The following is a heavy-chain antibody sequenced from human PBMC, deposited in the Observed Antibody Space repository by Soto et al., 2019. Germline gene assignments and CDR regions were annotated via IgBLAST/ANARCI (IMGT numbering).Heavy chain of an antibody. Sequence: QLQLQESGSGLVKPSQTLSLTCAVSGGSISSGGYSWSWIRQPPGKGLEYIGYIYHSGSTYYNPSRKSRGTISVDRSKTQFALKRSSVTAADTAGYYCASVRRGWGIDYWGQGTLVTVSS. CDR2: IYHSGST. J-gene: IGHJ4*02. D-gene: IGHD6-19*01. CDR3: ASVRRGWGIDY. CDR1: GGSISSGGYS. V-gene: IGHV4-30-2*01.